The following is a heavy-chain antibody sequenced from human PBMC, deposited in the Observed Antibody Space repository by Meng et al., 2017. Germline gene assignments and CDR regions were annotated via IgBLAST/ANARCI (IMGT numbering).Heavy chain of an antibody. D-gene: IGHD2-21*02. CDR2: IYYSGST. J-gene: IGHJ4*02. CDR3: ARVVVCGGDCYSPLFDY. CDR1: GGSISSYY. V-gene: IGHV4-59*01. Sequence: SETLSLTCTVSGGSISSYYCSWIRQPPGKGLEWIGYIYYSGSTNYNPSLKSRVTISVDTSKNQFSLKLSSVTAADTAVYYCARVVVCGGDCYSPLFDYWGQGTLVTVSS.